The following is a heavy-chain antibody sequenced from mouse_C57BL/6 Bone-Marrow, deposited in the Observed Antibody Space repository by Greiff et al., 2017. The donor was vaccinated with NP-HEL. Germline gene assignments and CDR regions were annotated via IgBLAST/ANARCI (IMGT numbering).Heavy chain of an antibody. Sequence: EVMLVESGGGLVQPGGSMKLSCVASGFTFSNYWMNWVRPSPEKGLAWVAQIRLKSDNYATHYAESVKGRFTISRDDSKSSVYLQMNNLRAEDTGIYYCSQTAQWFAYWGQGTLVTVSA. CDR1: GFTFSNYW. V-gene: IGHV6-3*01. D-gene: IGHD3-2*02. CDR2: IRLKSDNYAT. J-gene: IGHJ3*01. CDR3: SQTAQWFAY.